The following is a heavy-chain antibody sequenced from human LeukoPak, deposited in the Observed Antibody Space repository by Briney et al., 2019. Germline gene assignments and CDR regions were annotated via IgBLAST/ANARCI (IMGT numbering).Heavy chain of an antibody. CDR3: ARGSSEWFGEGSYFDP. CDR1: GGTFSSYA. CDR2: MNPNSGNT. V-gene: IGHV1-8*02. J-gene: IGHJ5*02. D-gene: IGHD3-10*01. Sequence: ASVKVSCKASGGTFSSYAISWVRQATGQGLEWMGWMNPNSGNTGYAQKFQGRVTMTRNTSISTAYMELSSLRSEDTAVYYCARGSSEWFGEGSYFDPWGQGTLVTVSS.